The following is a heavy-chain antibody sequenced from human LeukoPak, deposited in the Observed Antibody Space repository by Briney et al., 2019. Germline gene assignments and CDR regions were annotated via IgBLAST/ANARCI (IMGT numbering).Heavy chain of an antibody. V-gene: IGHV4-30-2*01. CDR2: IYHSGST. J-gene: IGHJ4*02. Sequence: SQTLSLTCAVSGGSISSGGYPWSWIRQPPGKGLEWIGYIYHSGSTYYNSSLKSRVTISVDRSKNQFSLKLSSVTAADTAVYYCARAPRTKGWYEGVYFDYWGQGTLVTVSS. CDR1: GGSISSGGYP. CDR3: ARAPRTKGWYEGVYFDY. D-gene: IGHD6-19*01.